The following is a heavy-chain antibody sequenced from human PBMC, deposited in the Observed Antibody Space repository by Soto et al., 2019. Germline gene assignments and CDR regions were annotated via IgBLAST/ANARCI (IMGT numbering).Heavy chain of an antibody. V-gene: IGHV3-23*01. CDR3: AKEVSLGSTVDLGY. Sequence: GGSLRLSCAASGFTFSIFAMSWVRQSPGKGLEWVSTISGSGGSTYYADAVKGRFTISRDNSMGTLYLQMKSLRVEDTAIYYCAKEVSLGSTVDLGYWGQGAPVTVSS. D-gene: IGHD7-27*01. CDR1: GFTFSIFA. J-gene: IGHJ4*02. CDR2: ISGSGGST.